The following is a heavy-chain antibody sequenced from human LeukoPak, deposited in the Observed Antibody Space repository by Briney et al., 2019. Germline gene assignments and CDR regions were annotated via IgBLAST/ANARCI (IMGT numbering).Heavy chain of an antibody. CDR3: AGGYSYPYYYMDV. D-gene: IGHD5-18*01. CDR2: IYSGGST. J-gene: IGHJ6*03. Sequence: PGGSLRLSCAASGFTVSSNYMSWVRQAPGKGLEWVSVIYSGGSTYYADSVKGRFTISRDNSKNTLYLQMNSLRAEDTAVYYCAGGYSYPYYYMDVWGKGTTVTVSS. V-gene: IGHV3-53*01. CDR1: GFTVSSNY.